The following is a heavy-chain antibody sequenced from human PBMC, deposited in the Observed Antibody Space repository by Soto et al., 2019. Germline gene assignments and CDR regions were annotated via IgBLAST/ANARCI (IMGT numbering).Heavy chain of an antibody. Sequence: XGSLLLSCAASGFTFSSYAMSWVRQAPGKGLEWVSAISGSGGSTYYADSVKGRFTISRGNSKNTLYLQMNSLRAEDTAVYYCAKDWVTAIPDMFYYYYGMDVWGQGTTVTVSS. J-gene: IGHJ6*02. CDR1: GFTFSSYA. V-gene: IGHV3-23*01. CDR2: ISGSGGST. CDR3: AKDWVTAIPDMFYYYYGMDV. D-gene: IGHD2-21*02.